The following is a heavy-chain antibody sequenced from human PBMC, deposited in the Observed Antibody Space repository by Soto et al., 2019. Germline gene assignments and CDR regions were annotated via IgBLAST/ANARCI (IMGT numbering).Heavy chain of an antibody. Sequence: EVQLVESGGGLVQPGGSLRLSCAASGFTFSSYWMHWVRQAPGKGLVWVSRINSDGSSTNYADSVKGRFTISRDNARNTLFLQIDTLRAEDTAVYYCTRSGSSPYYYGMDVWGQGTTVTVSS. D-gene: IGHD6-6*01. V-gene: IGHV3-74*01. CDR1: GFTFSSYW. J-gene: IGHJ6*02. CDR3: TRSGSSPYYYGMDV. CDR2: INSDGSST.